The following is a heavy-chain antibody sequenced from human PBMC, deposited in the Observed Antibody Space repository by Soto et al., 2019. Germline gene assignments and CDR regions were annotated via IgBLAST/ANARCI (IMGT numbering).Heavy chain of an antibody. D-gene: IGHD2-15*01. CDR2: IYSGGST. CDR3: ERTCSGGNCSFDY. CDR1: GFTVSSNY. Sequence: GGSMRLSCAASGFTVSSNYMSWVRQAPGKGLEWVSVIYSGGSTHYADSVKGRFTISRDNSENTLYLQMNSLRAEDTAVYYCERTCSGGNCSFDYWGQGTLVTVSS. J-gene: IGHJ4*02. V-gene: IGHV3-66*01.